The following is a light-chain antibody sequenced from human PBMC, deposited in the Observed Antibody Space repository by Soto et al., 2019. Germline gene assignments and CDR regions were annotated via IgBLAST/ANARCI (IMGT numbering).Light chain of an antibody. CDR1: QSISSSY. Sequence: IVLTQSPGTLSLSPGERATLSCRASQSISSSYLAWYQQRPGQAPRLLIYGASSWATGIPDRFSGSGSGTEFTLTISRLEPEDFAVYYCQQYGSSPSTFGQGTKVDIK. CDR3: QQYGSSPST. J-gene: IGKJ1*01. CDR2: GAS. V-gene: IGKV3-20*01.